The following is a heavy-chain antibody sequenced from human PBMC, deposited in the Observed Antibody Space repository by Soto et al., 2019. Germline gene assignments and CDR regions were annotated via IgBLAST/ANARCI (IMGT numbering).Heavy chain of an antibody. D-gene: IGHD3-10*01. CDR3: ARQAWFGEPPYGMDV. CDR1: GGSISSYY. V-gene: IGHV4-59*08. CDR2: IYYSGST. J-gene: IGHJ6*02. Sequence: QVQLQESGPGLVKPSETLSLTCTVSGGSISSYYWSWIRQPPGKGLEWIGYIYYSGSTNYNPSLKSRVTISVDTSKNQFALKLSSVTAADTAVYYCARQAWFGEPPYGMDVWGQGTTVTVSS.